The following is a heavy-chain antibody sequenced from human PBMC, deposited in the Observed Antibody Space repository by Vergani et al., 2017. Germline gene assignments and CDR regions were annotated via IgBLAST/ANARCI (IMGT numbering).Heavy chain of an antibody. J-gene: IGHJ6*02. CDR3: AKDWELTEIYYYYGMDV. D-gene: IGHD3-10*01. CDR1: GFTFSSYG. CDR2: IWYDGSNK. V-gene: IGHV3-33*06. Sequence: QVQVVESGGGVVQPGRSLRLSCAASGFTFSSYGMHWVRQAPGKGLEWVALIWYDGSNKYYADSVKGRFTISRDNSKNTLYLQMNSLRAEDTAVYYCAKDWELTEIYYYYGMDVWGQGTTVTVSS.